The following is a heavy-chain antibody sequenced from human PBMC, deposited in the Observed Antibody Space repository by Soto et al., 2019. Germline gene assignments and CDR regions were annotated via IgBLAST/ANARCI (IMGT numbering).Heavy chain of an antibody. D-gene: IGHD2-8*01. V-gene: IGHV1-18*01. Sequence: QVQLVQPGTKVKKPGASVKVSCKASGYTFAYYGITWVRQAPGQPLEWMGWVSANNRVTNYAQKFQDRVTMTADTSTSTAYMELKSLSSDDTAMYFCARDRQYEPLPYWGQGTLVIV. CDR3: ARDRQYEPLPY. J-gene: IGHJ4*02. CDR1: GYTFAYYG. CDR2: VSANNRVT.